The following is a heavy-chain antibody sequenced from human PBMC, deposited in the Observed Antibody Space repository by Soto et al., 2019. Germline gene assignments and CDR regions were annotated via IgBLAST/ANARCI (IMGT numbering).Heavy chain of an antibody. Sequence: QVQLQESGPGLVKPSGTLSLTCAVSGGSITSSDWWSWVRQPPGKGLEWIGETSHGGSTTYNPSLKSRVNISLDKSKNQFSLKLSSVTAADTAVYYCARDGHSSGWSWGQGTLVTVSS. D-gene: IGHD6-19*01. J-gene: IGHJ5*02. CDR2: TSHGGST. CDR1: GGSITSSDW. V-gene: IGHV4-4*02. CDR3: ARDGHSSGWS.